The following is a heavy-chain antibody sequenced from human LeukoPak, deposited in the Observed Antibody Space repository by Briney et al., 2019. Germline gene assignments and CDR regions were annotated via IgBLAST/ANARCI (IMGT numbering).Heavy chain of an antibody. CDR1: GFTFSSYA. CDR2: ISGSGGST. Sequence: GGSLRLSCAASGFTFSSYAMSWVRQAPGKGLEWVSAISGSGGSTYYADSVKGRFTISRDNSKNTLYLQMNSLRADDTAVYYCAAIIAVAAHGDYWGQGTLVTVSS. CDR3: AAIIAVAAHGDY. D-gene: IGHD6-19*01. V-gene: IGHV3-23*01. J-gene: IGHJ4*02.